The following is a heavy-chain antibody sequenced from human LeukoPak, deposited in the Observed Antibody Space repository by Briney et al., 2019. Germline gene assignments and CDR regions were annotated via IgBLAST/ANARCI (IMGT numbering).Heavy chain of an antibody. Sequence: SQTLSLTCTVSGGSISSGGYYWSWSRQPPGKGLEWIGYIYHSGSTYYNPSLKSRVTISVDRSKNQFSLKLSSVTAADTAVYYCARGVRWLPTAEYFQHWGQGTLVTVSS. D-gene: IGHD3-22*01. CDR2: IYHSGST. V-gene: IGHV4-30-2*01. CDR3: ARGVRWLPTAEYFQH. CDR1: GGSISSGGYY. J-gene: IGHJ1*01.